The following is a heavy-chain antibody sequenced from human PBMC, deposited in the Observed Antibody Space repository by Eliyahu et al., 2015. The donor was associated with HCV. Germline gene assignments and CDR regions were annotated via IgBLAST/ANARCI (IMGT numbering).Heavy chain of an antibody. V-gene: IGHV3-30*03. CDR2: ISYDGNYK. J-gene: IGHJ4*02. D-gene: IGHD5-18*01. CDR1: RFVISSYA. Sequence: QAHLAESGGSVVQPGRSLRLSCVASRFVISSYAMHWVRQPPGKGPEWVSTISYDGNYKFYADSVRGRFIISRDNSRNIMYLQMNSLRPEDTALYYCVSSSWTQLWFPFDYWGQGTLVTVSS. CDR3: VSSSWTQLWFPFDY.